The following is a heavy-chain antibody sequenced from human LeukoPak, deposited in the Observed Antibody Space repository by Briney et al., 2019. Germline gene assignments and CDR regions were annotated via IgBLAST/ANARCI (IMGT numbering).Heavy chain of an antibody. CDR2: IYYSGST. CDR1: GGSITSYY. CDR3: ARAPGGMDV. V-gene: IGHV4-59*08. J-gene: IGHJ6*02. Sequence: SETLSLTCTVSGGSITSYYWSWIRQPPGKGLEWIGYIYYSGSTYYNPSLKSRVTISVDTSKNQFSLKLSSVTAADTAVYYCARAPGGMDVWGQGTTVTVSS.